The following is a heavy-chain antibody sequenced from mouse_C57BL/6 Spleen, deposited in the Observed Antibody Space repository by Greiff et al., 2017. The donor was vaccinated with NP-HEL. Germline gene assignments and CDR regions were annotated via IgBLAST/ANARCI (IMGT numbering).Heavy chain of an antibody. CDR2: ISSGSSTI. J-gene: IGHJ2*01. Sequence: EVKLQESGGGLVKPGGSLKLSCAASGFTFSDYGMHWVRQAPEKGLEWVAYISSGSSTIYYADTVKGRFTISRDNAKNTLFLQMTSLRSEDTAMYYCARGVMVTSFDYWGQGTTLTVSS. V-gene: IGHV5-17*01. D-gene: IGHD2-2*01. CDR3: ARGVMVTSFDY. CDR1: GFTFSDYG.